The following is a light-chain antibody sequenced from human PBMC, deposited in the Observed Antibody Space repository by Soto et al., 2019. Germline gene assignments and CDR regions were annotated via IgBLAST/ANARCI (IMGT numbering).Light chain of an antibody. CDR3: QQSYIRFT. CDR2: AAS. J-gene: IGKJ3*01. CDR1: QTISSY. V-gene: IGKV1-39*01. Sequence: DIQMTQSPSSLSAFVGDRVTITCRSSQTISSYLNWYQQKPGKAPKVLIYAASYLQTGVSSRFSGRGSGTVFTVTIDSLQPEDAATYYCQQSYIRFTFGPGTKVAI.